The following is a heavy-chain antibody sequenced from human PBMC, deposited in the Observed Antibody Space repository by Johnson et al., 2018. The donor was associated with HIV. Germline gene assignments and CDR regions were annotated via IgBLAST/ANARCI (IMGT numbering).Heavy chain of an antibody. V-gene: IGHV3-33*06. J-gene: IGHJ3*02. CDR2: IWSDGSNK. D-gene: IGHD6-13*01. CDR3: AKDLCSAAAGTRNAFDI. CDR1: GFTFSRCG. Sequence: QEQLVESGGGVVQPGRSLRLSCAASGFTFSRCGMHWVRRAPDKGLEWVAVIWSDGSNKSYADSVKGRFTISRDNSRNTLLLQMNSLRAEDTAVYYCAKDLCSAAAGTRNAFDIWGQGTMVTVSS.